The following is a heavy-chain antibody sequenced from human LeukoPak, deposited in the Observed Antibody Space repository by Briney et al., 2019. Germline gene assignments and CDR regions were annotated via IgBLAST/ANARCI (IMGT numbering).Heavy chain of an antibody. CDR3: ALGGYSSSH. J-gene: IGHJ3*01. CDR1: GFSLSTSGGG. CDR2: IYWDDDK. D-gene: IGHD6-6*01. V-gene: IGHV2-5*02. Sequence: SGPTLLKPTQTLTLTCTFSGFSLSTSGGGVGWILQPPGKDLEWLALIYWDDDKRYSPSLKSRLTITKDTSKHQVVLTMTNMDPVDTATYYCALGGYSSSHWGQGTMVTVSS.